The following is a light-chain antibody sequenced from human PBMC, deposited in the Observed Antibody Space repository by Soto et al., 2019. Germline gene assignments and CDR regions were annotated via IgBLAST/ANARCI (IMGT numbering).Light chain of an antibody. J-gene: IGLJ2*01. V-gene: IGLV2-14*03. CDR2: DVS. Sequence: QSALTQPASVSGSPGQSITISCTGTSSDVGGYNFVSWYQHHPAKAPKLMIYDVSNRPSGVSNRFSGSKSGNTASLTISGLEAEDEAHYSCSAFTSSDTLVVFGGGTKLPS. CDR1: SSDVGGYNF. CDR3: SAFTSSDTLVV.